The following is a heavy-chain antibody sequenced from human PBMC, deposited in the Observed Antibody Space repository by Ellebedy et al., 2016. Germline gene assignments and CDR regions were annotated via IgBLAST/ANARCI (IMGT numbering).Heavy chain of an antibody. CDR1: GFTFSSYD. CDR2: IGTAGDT. CDR3: ARGGSITIFGVIGGMDV. J-gene: IGHJ6*02. Sequence: GESLKISXAASGFTFSSYDMHWVRQATGKGLEWVSAIGTAGDTYYPGSVKGRFTISRENAKNSLYLQMNSLRAEDTAVYYCARGGSITIFGVIGGMDVWGQGTTVTVSS. V-gene: IGHV3-13*01. D-gene: IGHD3-3*01.